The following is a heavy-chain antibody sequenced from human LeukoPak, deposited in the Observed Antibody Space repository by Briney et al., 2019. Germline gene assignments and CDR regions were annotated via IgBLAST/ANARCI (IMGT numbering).Heavy chain of an antibody. CDR2: IYYSGST. J-gene: IGHJ3*02. CDR3: ARQIITMVRGVTVRAFDI. CDR1: GGSISSSSYY. Sequence: SETLSLTCTVSGGSISSSSYYWGWIRQPSGKGLEWIGSIYYSGSTYYNPSLKSRVTISVDTSKNQFSLKLSSVTAADTAVYYCARQIITMVRGVTVRAFDIWGQGTMVTVSS. D-gene: IGHD3-10*01. V-gene: IGHV4-39*01.